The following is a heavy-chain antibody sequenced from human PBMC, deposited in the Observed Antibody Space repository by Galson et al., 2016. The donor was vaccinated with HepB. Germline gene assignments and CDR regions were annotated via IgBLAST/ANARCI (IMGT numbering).Heavy chain of an antibody. V-gene: IGHV3-33*01. D-gene: IGHD3-3*01. J-gene: IGHJ3*02. CDR1: GFTFSSYG. CDR2: IWYDGSNK. CDR3: ARDRLRVLEWLLPWDAFDI. Sequence: SLRLSCAASGFTFSSYGMHWVRQAPGKGLEWVAIIWYDGSNKYYADSVKGRFTISRDNSKNTLYLQMNSLRAEDTAVYYCARDRLRVLEWLLPWDAFDIWGQGTMVTVSS.